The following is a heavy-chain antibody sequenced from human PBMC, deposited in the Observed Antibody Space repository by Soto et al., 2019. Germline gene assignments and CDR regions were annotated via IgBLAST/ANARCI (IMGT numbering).Heavy chain of an antibody. CDR2: ISSSGSTI. D-gene: IGHD4-17*01. V-gene: IGHV3-11*01. J-gene: IGHJ4*02. Sequence: QVQLVESGGGLVKPGGSLRLSCAASGFTFSDYMSWIRQAPGKGLEWVSYISSSGSTIYYADSVKGRFTISRDNAKNSLYLQMNSLRAEDKAVYYSARNTVVFDYWGQATIATVSS. CDR1: GFTFSDY. CDR3: ARNTVVFDY.